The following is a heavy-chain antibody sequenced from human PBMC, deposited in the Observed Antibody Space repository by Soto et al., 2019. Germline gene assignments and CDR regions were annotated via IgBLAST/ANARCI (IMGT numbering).Heavy chain of an antibody. CDR2: IYYSGST. J-gene: IGHJ4*02. V-gene: IGHV4-59*01. CDR1: GGSISSYY. D-gene: IGHD2-15*01. Sequence: QVQLQESGPGLVKPSETLSLTCIVSGGSISSYYWSWIRQPPGKGLEWIGYIYYSGSTNYNPSLKSRVXXXVXPSKNQFSLKLSSVTAADTAVYYCAGTRGYCSGGSCPTVVDYWGQGTLVTVSS. CDR3: AGTRGYCSGGSCPTVVDY.